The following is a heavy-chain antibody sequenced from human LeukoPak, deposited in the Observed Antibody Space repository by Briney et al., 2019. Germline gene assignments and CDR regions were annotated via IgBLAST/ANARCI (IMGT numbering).Heavy chain of an antibody. Sequence: PGGSLRLSCAASGFTFNNYAMSWIRQPPGEGLEWIGEINHSGSTNYNPSLKSRVTISVDTSKNQFSLKLSSVTAADTAVYYCARAMVRGVIITRYYFDYWGQGTLVTVSS. CDR1: GFTFNNYA. V-gene: IGHV4-34*01. CDR3: ARAMVRGVIITRYYFDY. D-gene: IGHD3-10*01. CDR2: INHSGST. J-gene: IGHJ4*02.